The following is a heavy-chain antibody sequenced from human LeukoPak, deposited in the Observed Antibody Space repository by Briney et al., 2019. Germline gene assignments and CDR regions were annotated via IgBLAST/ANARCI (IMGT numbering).Heavy chain of an antibody. CDR1: GGSISGSSDY. V-gene: IGHV4-39*01. D-gene: IGHD2-21*01. J-gene: IGHJ5*02. CDR2: IYFSGST. CDR3: ARNSSRDCSETKCYSGGWFDT. Sequence: PSETLFLTCTVSGGSISGSSDYWVWIRQSPGKRLEWIGSIYFSGSTHYRPSLKSRLTMSVDTPKNQFSLQLSSVTAKDTAIYYCARNSSRDCSETKCYSGGWFDTWGQGMLVTVSS.